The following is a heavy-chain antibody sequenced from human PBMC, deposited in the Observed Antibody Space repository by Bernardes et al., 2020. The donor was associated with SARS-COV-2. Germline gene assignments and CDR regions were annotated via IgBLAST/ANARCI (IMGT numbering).Heavy chain of an antibody. D-gene: IGHD5-12*01. CDR2: ISSSGSTI. J-gene: IGHJ6*02. Sequence: GSLRLSCAASGFTFSSYEMNWVRQAPGKGLEWVSYISSSGSTIYYADSVKGRFTISRDNAKNSLYLQMNSLRAEDTAVYYCAREWGYSGYDSAYYYGMDVWGQGTTVTVSS. CDR3: AREWGYSGYDSAYYYGMDV. CDR1: GFTFSSYE. V-gene: IGHV3-48*03.